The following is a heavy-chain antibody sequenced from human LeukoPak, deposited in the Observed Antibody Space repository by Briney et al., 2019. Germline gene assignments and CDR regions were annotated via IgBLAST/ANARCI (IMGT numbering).Heavy chain of an antibody. CDR1: GYTFVYYY. CDR2: INPAGGAT. V-gene: IGHV1-46*01. D-gene: IGHD2/OR15-2a*01. J-gene: IGHJ5*02. CDR3: ARVRQLLSSRFDP. Sequence: GASVNVSCEASGYTFVYYYIHWVRQAPGQGREWMGVINPAGGATSYAQNFQGRVTITRDTSTSTAYLGLSGLRSEDTAVYYCARVRQLLSSRFDPWGQGTRVPVSS.